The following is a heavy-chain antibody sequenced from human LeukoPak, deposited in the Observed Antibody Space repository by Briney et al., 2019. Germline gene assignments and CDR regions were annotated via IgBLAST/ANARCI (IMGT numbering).Heavy chain of an antibody. CDR2: IYYSGST. V-gene: IGHV4-30-4*01. CDR3: ARSGRHYYDSSGYYPPDAFDI. J-gene: IGHJ3*02. Sequence: SQTLSLACTVSGGSISSGDYYWSWIRQPPGKGLEWIGYIYYSGSTYYNPSLKSRVTISVDTSKNQFSLKLSSVTAADTAVYYCARSGRHYYDSSGYYPPDAFDIWGQGTMVTVSS. CDR1: GGSISSGDYY. D-gene: IGHD3-22*01.